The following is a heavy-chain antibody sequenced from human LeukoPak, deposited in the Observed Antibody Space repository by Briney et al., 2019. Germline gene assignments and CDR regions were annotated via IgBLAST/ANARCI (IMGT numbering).Heavy chain of an antibody. CDR1: GFTFSNYE. V-gene: IGHV3-48*03. CDR2: ISSSGSDI. J-gene: IGHJ4*02. CDR3: ARDYGGSSPFDY. D-gene: IGHD4-23*01. Sequence: GGSLRLSCAASGFTFSNYEMHWVRQAPGKGLEWVSYISSSGSDIYYADSVKGRFAISRDNAKNSLYLHMNSLRAEDTAVYYCARDYGGSSPFDYWGQGTLVTVSS.